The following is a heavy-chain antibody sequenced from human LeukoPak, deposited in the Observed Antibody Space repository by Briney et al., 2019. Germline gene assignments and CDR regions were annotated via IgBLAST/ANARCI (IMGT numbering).Heavy chain of an antibody. V-gene: IGHV4-39*01. CDR3: ARSPDYGDPGCWFDP. CDR1: GGSISSSSYY. Sequence: SETLSLTCTVSGGSISSSSYYWGWIRQPPGKGLEWIGSIYYSGSTYYNPSLKSRVTISVDTSKNQFSLKLSSVTAADTAVYYCARSPDYGDPGCWFDPWGQGTLVTVSS. CDR2: IYYSGST. D-gene: IGHD4-17*01. J-gene: IGHJ5*02.